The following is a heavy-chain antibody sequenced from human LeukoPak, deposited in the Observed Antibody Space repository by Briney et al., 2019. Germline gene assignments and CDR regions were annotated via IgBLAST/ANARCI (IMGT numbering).Heavy chain of an antibody. Sequence: PGGSLRLSCAASGFTFSSYWMSWVRQAPGKGLEWVANIKQDGSEKYYVDSVKGRFTISRDNAKNSLYLQMNSLRAEDTAVYYCARDLRRGVWFGYKIILDPWGQGTLVTVSS. CDR3: ARDLRRGVWFGYKIILDP. CDR1: GFTFSSYW. D-gene: IGHD3-10*01. J-gene: IGHJ5*02. CDR2: IKQDGSEK. V-gene: IGHV3-7*01.